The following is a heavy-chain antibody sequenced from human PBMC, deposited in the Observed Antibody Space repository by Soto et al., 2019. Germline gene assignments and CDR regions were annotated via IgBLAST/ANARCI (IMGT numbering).Heavy chain of an antibody. CDR2: IYHSGST. CDR3: AREVRFFFQAEDGIRDCSTVSAFLLNRSSDL. D-gene: IGHD3-9*01. V-gene: IGHV4-4*02. J-gene: IGHJ2*01. Sequence: KGLEWIGEIYHSGSTNYNPSLKSRVTISVDKSKNQFSLKLSSVTAADTAVYYCAREVRFFFQAEDGIRDCSTVSAFLLNRSSDL.